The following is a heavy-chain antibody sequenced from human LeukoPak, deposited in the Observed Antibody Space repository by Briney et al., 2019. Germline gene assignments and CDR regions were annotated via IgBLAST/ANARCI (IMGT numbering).Heavy chain of an antibody. D-gene: IGHD6-19*01. V-gene: IGHV3-21*01. CDR1: GFTFSSYS. CDR2: ISSSSSSI. CDR3: ARETPDSSVDY. Sequence: GGSMRLSCAASGFTFSSYSMNWVRQAPGKGLEWVSSISSSSSSIYYADSVKGRFTISRDNAKNSLYLQMNSLRAEDTAVYYCARETPDSSVDYWGQGPLVTVSS. J-gene: IGHJ4*02.